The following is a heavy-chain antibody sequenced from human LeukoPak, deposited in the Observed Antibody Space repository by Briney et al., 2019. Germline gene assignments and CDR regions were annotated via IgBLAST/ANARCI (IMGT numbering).Heavy chain of an antibody. CDR3: ARYDFILISYFDL. CDR1: GFTVSTNY. D-gene: IGHD3-3*01. J-gene: IGHJ2*01. V-gene: IGHV3-53*01. Sequence: GGSLRLSCAASGFTVSTNYMSWVCQAPGKKLEWVSDTYSDGSTFYADSVKGRFTISRDNSKNTLYLQMNSLRAEDTAVYHCARYDFILISYFDLWGRGTLVTVSS. CDR2: TYSDGST.